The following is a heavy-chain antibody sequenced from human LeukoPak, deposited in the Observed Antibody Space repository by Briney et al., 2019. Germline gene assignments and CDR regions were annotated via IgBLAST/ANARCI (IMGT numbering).Heavy chain of an antibody. V-gene: IGHV4-39*01. CDR2: IYYSGST. Sequence: SETLPLTCTVSGGXISSSSYYWGWIRQPPGKGLEWIGSIYYSGSTYYNPSLKSRVTISVDTSKNQFSLKLSSVTAADTAVYYCARRPGNNWFDPWGQGTLVTVSS. D-gene: IGHD1-14*01. CDR3: ARRPGNNWFDP. CDR1: GGXISSSSYY. J-gene: IGHJ5*02.